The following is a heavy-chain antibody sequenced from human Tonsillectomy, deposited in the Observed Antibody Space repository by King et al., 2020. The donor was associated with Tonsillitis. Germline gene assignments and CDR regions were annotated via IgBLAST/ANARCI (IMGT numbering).Heavy chain of an antibody. CDR1: GFTFSNYW. CDR2: IRKDGSDK. V-gene: IGHV3-7*03. CDR3: ARDRNPPVGSRSYDAFDI. Sequence: VQLVESGGGLVQPGGSLRLSCAASGFTFSNYWMTWVRQAPGKGLEWVANIRKDGSDKNYADSVWGRFAISKDNAKNSLYLQMNSLRAEDTAVYFCARDRNPPVGSRSYDAFDIWGQGTVVTVSS. J-gene: IGHJ3*02. D-gene: IGHD3-10*01.